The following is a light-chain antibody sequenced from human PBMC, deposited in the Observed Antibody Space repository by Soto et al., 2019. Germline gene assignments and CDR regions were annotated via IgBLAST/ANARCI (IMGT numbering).Light chain of an antibody. CDR1: SSNIGAGYD. V-gene: IGLV1-40*01. J-gene: IGLJ2*01. CDR3: QSSDSSLNVV. Sequence: QSVLTQPPSVSGAPGQRVTISCTGSSSNIGAGYDVHWYQQHPQTAPKLLIYRNNNRPSGVPDRFSGSKSGTSASLAITGLQAEDEADYYCQSSDSSLNVVFGGGTKLTVL. CDR2: RNN.